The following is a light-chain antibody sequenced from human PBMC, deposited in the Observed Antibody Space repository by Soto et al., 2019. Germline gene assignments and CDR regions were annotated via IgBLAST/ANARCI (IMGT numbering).Light chain of an antibody. CDR2: AAS. CDR3: LQAYNSPRT. Sequence: AVQMTQSPSSLSASVGDIVTITCRASQGIRNDLAWYQQKPGRAPRLLIFAASTLQSRVPSRFSGSGAGTDFTLTISSLQPEDFATYYCLQAYNSPRTFGQGTKV. J-gene: IGKJ1*01. CDR1: QGIRND. V-gene: IGKV1-6*01.